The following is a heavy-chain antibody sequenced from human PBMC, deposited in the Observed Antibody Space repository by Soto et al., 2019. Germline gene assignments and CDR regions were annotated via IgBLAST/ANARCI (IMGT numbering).Heavy chain of an antibody. D-gene: IGHD6-19*01. CDR1: GGSFSGYY. CDR2: INHSGST. CDR3: ARGQAIAVAGKYYYYGMDV. J-gene: IGHJ6*02. V-gene: IGHV4-34*01. Sequence: SETLSLTCAVYGGSFSGYYWSWIRQPPGKGLEWIGEINHSGSTNYNPSLKSRVTISVDTSKNQFSLKLSSVTAADTAVYYCARGQAIAVAGKYYYYGMDVWGQGTTVTVSS.